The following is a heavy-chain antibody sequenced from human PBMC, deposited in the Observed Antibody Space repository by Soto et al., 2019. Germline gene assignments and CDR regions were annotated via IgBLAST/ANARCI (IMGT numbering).Heavy chain of an antibody. V-gene: IGHV4-31*03. Sequence: QVQLQESGPGLVKPSQTPSLTCTVSGASINSGGYYWSWIRQLPGEGLEWIGYIYFSGSTYYNPSLESRVTISLDTSQNQFSLKLSSVTAADTAVYFCASSNAWEVLLAYWGQGTQVTVSS. J-gene: IGHJ4*02. CDR1: GASINSGGYY. D-gene: IGHD4-4*01. CDR2: IYFSGST. CDR3: ASSNAWEVLLAY.